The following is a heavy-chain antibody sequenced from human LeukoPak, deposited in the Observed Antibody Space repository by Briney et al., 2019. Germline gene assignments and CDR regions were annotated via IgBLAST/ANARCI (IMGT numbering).Heavy chain of an antibody. CDR1: GGSINTMNYS. CDR3: ARQIPLKGVVISRGWFDP. Sequence: SETLSLTCGVSGGSINTMNYSWAWIRQPPGKGLEWIATIYHSGSSSYNPSLRSRLTISIDTSSNHFSLKLSAVTAADTAVYYCARQIPLKGVVISRGWFDPWGQGTLVTVSS. J-gene: IGHJ5*02. CDR2: IYHSGSS. D-gene: IGHD3-3*01. V-gene: IGHV4-39*01.